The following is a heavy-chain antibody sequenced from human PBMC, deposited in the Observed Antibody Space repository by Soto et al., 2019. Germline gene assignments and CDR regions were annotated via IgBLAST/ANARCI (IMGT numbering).Heavy chain of an antibody. D-gene: IGHD2-2*02. CDR1: GYTFTSYD. CDR3: AKSATVPAAIAY. Sequence: ASVKVSCKASGYTFTSYDINWVRQATGQGLEWMGWVNPNSGNTGYSQKFQGGVTITRDTSASTAYMELSSLRSEDTAVYYCAKSATVPAAIAYWGQGTLVNVSS. J-gene: IGHJ4*02. V-gene: IGHV1-8*01. CDR2: VNPNSGNT.